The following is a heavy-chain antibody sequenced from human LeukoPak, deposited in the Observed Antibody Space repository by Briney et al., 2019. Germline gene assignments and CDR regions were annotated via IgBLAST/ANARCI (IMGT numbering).Heavy chain of an antibody. Sequence: SETLSLTCTVSGGSISSGDYSWNWIRQTPGKGLEWIGYIYYSGSTYYNPALKSRVTISLDTSKNQFSLKLSSVTAADTAVYYCARLSWGRGAVADIDYWGQGTLVTVSS. D-gene: IGHD6-19*01. V-gene: IGHV4-30-4*01. CDR3: ARLSWGRGAVADIDY. CDR1: GGSISSGDYS. J-gene: IGHJ4*02. CDR2: IYYSGST.